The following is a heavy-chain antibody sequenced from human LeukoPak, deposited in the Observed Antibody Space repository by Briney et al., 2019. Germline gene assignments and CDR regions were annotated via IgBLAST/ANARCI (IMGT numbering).Heavy chain of an antibody. J-gene: IGHJ4*02. V-gene: IGHV3-23*01. CDR3: AKDGSMAFDY. CDR2: ISGSGGGT. CDR1: GFTFSSYA. D-gene: IGHD1-26*01. Sequence: PGGSLRLSCAASGFTFSSYAMSWVRQAPGKGLEWVSAISGSGGGTYYADSVKGRFTISRGNSKNTLYLQMNSLRAEDTAVYYSAKDGSMAFDYWGQGTLVTVSS.